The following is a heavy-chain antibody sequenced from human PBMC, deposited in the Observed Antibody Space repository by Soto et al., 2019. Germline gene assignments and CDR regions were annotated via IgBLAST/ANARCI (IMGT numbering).Heavy chain of an antibody. CDR2: INHSGST. CDR3: ARRWAAAGTRYYYMDV. Sequence: SETLSLTCAVYGGSFSGYYWSWIRQPPGKGLEWIGEINHSGSTNYNPSLKSRVTISVDTSKNQFSLKLSSVTAADTAVYYCARRWAAAGTRYYYMDVWGKGTTVTVSS. J-gene: IGHJ6*03. V-gene: IGHV4-34*01. D-gene: IGHD6-13*01. CDR1: GGSFSGYY.